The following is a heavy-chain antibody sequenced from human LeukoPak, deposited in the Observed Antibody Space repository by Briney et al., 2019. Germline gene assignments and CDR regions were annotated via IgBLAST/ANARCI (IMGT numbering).Heavy chain of an antibody. V-gene: IGHV4-34*01. D-gene: IGHD3-22*01. CDR3: AKDRSYYDSSGRARDPDAFDI. CDR2: INHSAST. Sequence: PSETLSLTCAVYGGSFSGYYWSWIRQPPGKGLEWIGEINHSASTNYNPSLKSRVTISVDTSKNQFSLKLSSVTAADTAVYYCAKDRSYYDSSGRARDPDAFDIWGQGTMVTVSS. J-gene: IGHJ3*02. CDR1: GGSFSGYY.